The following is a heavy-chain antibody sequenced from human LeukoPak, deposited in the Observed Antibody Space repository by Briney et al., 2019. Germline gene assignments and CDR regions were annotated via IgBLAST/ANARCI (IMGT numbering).Heavy chain of an antibody. J-gene: IGHJ4*02. CDR2: LSGSGYNT. V-gene: IGHV3-23*01. CDR3: AKDPYCTRYFYY. D-gene: IGHD2-2*01. CDR1: GFTFSSHA. Sequence: GGSLRLSCAASGFTFSSHALSWVRRAPGKGLEWVSSLSGSGYNTYYADSVKGRFTISRDNSKNTVYLQMNSLRAEDTAVYYCAKDPYCTRYFYYWGQGTLVTVSS.